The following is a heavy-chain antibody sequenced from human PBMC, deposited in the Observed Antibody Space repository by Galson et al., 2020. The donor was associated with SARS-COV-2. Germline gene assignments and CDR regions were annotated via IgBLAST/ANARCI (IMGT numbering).Heavy chain of an antibody. J-gene: IGHJ6*02. CDR2: INPSGGST. CDR3: ARDPTGVTPLLDYYYGMDV. CDR1: RYTFTSHY. D-gene: IGHD3-10*01. Sequence: ASVQVSCQASRYTFTSHYMHWVRQPPAHGLEGMGIINPSGGSTRYAQKFQGRATMTRDTSTRTVYMELSSLRSEDTAVYYCARDPTGVTPLLDYYYGMDVWGQGTTVTVSS. V-gene: IGHV1-46*01.